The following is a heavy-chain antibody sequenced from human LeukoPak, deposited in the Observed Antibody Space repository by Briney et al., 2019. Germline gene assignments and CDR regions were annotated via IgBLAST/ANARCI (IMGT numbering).Heavy chain of an antibody. Sequence: GGSLRLSCAASGFTFSGYAMSWVRQAPGKGLEWVSAISGSGGSTYYADSVKGRFTISRDNSKNTLYLQMNSLRAEDTAVYYCAKDRPHIVVVTAIPGGIDYWGQGTLVTVSS. CDR1: GFTFSGYA. V-gene: IGHV3-23*01. CDR3: AKDRPHIVVVTAIPGGIDY. J-gene: IGHJ4*02. CDR2: ISGSGGST. D-gene: IGHD2-21*02.